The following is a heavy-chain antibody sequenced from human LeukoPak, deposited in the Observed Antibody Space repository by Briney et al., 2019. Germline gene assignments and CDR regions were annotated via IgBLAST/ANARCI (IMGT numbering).Heavy chain of an antibody. D-gene: IGHD3-22*01. CDR3: ARVDYYDSSGYYSPGFDY. CDR1: GFTFSSYW. J-gene: IGHJ4*02. V-gene: IGHV3-7*01. Sequence: PGGSLRLSCAASGFTFSSYWMSWVRQAPGKGLEWVANIKQDGSEKYYVDSVKGRFTISRDNAKNSLYLQMNSLRAEDTAVYYCARVDYYDSSGYYSPGFDYWGQGTLVTVSS. CDR2: IKQDGSEK.